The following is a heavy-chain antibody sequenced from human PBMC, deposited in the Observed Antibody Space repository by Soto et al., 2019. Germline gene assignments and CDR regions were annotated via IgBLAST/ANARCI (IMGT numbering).Heavy chain of an antibody. CDR3: AKGGGFGTGAYYNVAY. Sequence: EVQLLESGGGLVEPGGSLRLSCTASGFSFSSYAMTWVRQAPGKGLEWVSSTTDDGGRTFYADSVKGRFTISRDNSNNRLDLKMSGRRAEARAVCDWAKGGGFGTGAYYNVAYWGQGTLVTVSS. CDR1: GFSFSSYA. CDR2: TTDDGGRT. D-gene: IGHD3-10*01. J-gene: IGHJ4*02. V-gene: IGHV3-23*01.